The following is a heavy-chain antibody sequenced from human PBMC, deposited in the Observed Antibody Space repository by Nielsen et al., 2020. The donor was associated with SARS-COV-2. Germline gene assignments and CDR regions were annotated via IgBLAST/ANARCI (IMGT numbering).Heavy chain of an antibody. CDR2: ISAGGGST. D-gene: IGHD6-25*01. CDR3: AKRIAAAAFDY. CDR1: GFTFSSYA. J-gene: IGHJ4*02. V-gene: IGHV3-23*01. Sequence: GESLKISCAASGFTFSSYAMHWVRQAPGKGLEWVSTISAGGGSTYYADSVKGRFTISRDNSKNTLYLQMNSLRDEDTAVYYCAKRIAAAAFDYWGQGTLVTVSS.